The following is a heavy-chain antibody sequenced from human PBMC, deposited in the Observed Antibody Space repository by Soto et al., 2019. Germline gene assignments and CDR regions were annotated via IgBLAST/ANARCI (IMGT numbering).Heavy chain of an antibody. CDR2: VVYNGGTT. Sequence: EVQLLESGGNLVQPGGSLRLSCAASGFSFSDYAMSWVRQASGKGLEWVSVVVYNGGTTYYAGSVKGRFTISRDNSNNTLYLQMNSLRVEDTAVYYCAKEASTYVGNSGGWSDSWGQGVLVTVSS. V-gene: IGHV3-23*01. CDR3: AKEASTYVGNSGGWSDS. J-gene: IGHJ5*01. CDR1: GFSFSDYA. D-gene: IGHD3-16*01.